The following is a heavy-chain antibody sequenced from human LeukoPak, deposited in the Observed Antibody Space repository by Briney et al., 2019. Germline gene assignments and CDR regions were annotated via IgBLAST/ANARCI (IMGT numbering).Heavy chain of an antibody. CDR3: ARVRNSCFEY. J-gene: IGHJ4*02. Sequence: SETLSLTCTVSGGSISSYYWSWIRQPPGKRLEWNGYIHYTGSSNYNPSLKSRVTLSVDTSKNQFSLNLSSVTAADTAVYYCARVRNSCFEYWGQGFLVTVSS. CDR1: GGSISSYY. D-gene: IGHD1-14*01. CDR2: IHYTGSS. V-gene: IGHV4-59*01.